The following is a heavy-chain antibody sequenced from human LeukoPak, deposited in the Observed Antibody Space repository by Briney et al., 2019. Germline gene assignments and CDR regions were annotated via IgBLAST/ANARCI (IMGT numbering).Heavy chain of an antibody. V-gene: IGHV3-66*01. J-gene: IGHJ4*02. Sequence: SGGSLRLSCAASGFTVSRNYMSWVRQAREKGLEWVSVIYSGGSTYYADSVKGRFTISRDNSKNTLYLQMNSLRAEDTAVYYCALRAGTDYWGQGTLVTVSS. CDR1: GFTVSRNY. CDR3: ALRAGTDY. CDR2: IYSGGST. D-gene: IGHD6-19*01.